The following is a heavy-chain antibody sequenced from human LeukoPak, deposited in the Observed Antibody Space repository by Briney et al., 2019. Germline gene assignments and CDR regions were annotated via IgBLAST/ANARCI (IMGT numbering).Heavy chain of an antibody. CDR2: IYYSGST. D-gene: IGHD3-22*01. CDR3: ARVLNHYYDSSGYREDDAFDI. Sequence: SETLSLTCTVSGGSISSYYWSWIRQPPGKGLEWIGYIYYSGSTDYNPSLKSRVTISVDKSKNQFSLKLSSVTAADTAVYYCARVLNHYYDSSGYREDDAFDIWGQGTMVTVSS. V-gene: IGHV4-59*12. J-gene: IGHJ3*02. CDR1: GGSISSYY.